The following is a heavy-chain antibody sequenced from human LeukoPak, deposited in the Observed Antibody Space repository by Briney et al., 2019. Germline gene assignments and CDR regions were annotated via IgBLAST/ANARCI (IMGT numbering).Heavy chain of an antibody. V-gene: IGHV3-30-3*01. J-gene: IGHJ6*03. D-gene: IGHD3-3*01. CDR3: ARGNFYYDFWSGYSKYYYYYYMDV. CDR2: ISYDGSNK. Sequence: GGSLRLSCATSAFIFNNAWMSWVRQAPGKGLEWVAVISYDGSNKYYADSVKGRFTISRDNAKNSLYLQMNSLRAEDTAVYYCARGNFYYDFWSGYSKYYYYYYMDVWGKGTTVTVSS. CDR1: AFIFNNAW.